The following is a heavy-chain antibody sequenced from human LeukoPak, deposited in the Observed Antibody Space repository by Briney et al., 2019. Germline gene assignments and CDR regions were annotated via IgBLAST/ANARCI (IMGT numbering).Heavy chain of an antibody. J-gene: IGHJ3*02. V-gene: IGHV3-74*01. CDR1: GFTFNNFW. CDR3: ARRSLVPDI. D-gene: IGHD2-8*01. Sequence: GGSLRLSCAASGFTFNNFWMHWVRQAPGTGLVWISRVNTKGTETVYADSVKGRFTISRDNAKNTVHLQMNSLRAEDTAIYYCARRSLVPDIWGQGTVVTVSS. CDR2: VNTKGTET.